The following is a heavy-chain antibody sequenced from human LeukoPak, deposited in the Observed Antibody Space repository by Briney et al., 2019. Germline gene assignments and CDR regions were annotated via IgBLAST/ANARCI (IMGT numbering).Heavy chain of an antibody. CDR2: IYYSGST. Sequence: PSETLSLTCTVSGGSVSSGSYYWSWIRQPPGKGLEWIGYIYYSGSTNYNPSLKSRVTISVDTSKNQFSLKLSSVTAADTAVYYCARENADPYYYDSSGYGWFDPWGQGTLVTVSS. CDR3: ARENADPYYYDSSGYGWFDP. V-gene: IGHV4-61*01. J-gene: IGHJ5*02. CDR1: GGSVSSGSYY. D-gene: IGHD3-22*01.